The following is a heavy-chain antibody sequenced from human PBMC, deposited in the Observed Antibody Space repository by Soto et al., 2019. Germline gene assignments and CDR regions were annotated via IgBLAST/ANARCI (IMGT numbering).Heavy chain of an antibody. CDR3: ASAGSTMYLPHPHFDY. Sequence: PSQNLSLTCASSGDSVSTNSDAWNWIRQSPSRGLECLGRTFYRSSWYSDYADSVKGRININSDTSKNPFSLQLSSVTPEDTAVYYGASAGSTMYLPHPHFDYWGQGTLVTVSS. V-gene: IGHV6-1*01. D-gene: IGHD3-3*01. CDR1: GDSVSTNSDA. J-gene: IGHJ4*02. CDR2: TFYRSSWYS.